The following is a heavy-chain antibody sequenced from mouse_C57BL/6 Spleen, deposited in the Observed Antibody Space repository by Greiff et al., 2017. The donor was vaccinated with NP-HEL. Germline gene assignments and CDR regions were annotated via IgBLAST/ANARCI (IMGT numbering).Heavy chain of an antibody. CDR1: GYTFTSYW. CDR3: ARRLGSRYFDV. D-gene: IGHD1-1*01. V-gene: IGHV1-50*01. CDR2: IDPSDSYT. J-gene: IGHJ1*03. Sequence: VQLQQPGAELVKPGASVKLSCKASGYTFTSYWMQWVKQRPGQGLEWIGEIDPSDSYTNYNQKFKGKATLTVDTSSSTAYMQLSSLTSEDSAVYYCARRLGSRYFDVWGTGTTVTVSS.